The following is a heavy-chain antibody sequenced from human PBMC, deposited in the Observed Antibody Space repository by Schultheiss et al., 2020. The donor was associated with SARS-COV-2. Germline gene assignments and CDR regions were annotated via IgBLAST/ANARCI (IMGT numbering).Heavy chain of an antibody. CDR3: ARLQYSSAWYWDGPNWFDP. CDR1: GVSVSTYC. J-gene: IGHJ5*02. CDR2: IHDSGST. Sequence: SETLSLTCTVSGVSVSTYCWNWIRQPPGKGLEWIGFIHDSGSTNYNPSLKSRVTISVDTSKNQFSLNLASVTAADTAVYYCARLQYSSAWYWDGPNWFDPWGQGTLVTVSS. D-gene: IGHD6-19*01. V-gene: IGHV4-59*08.